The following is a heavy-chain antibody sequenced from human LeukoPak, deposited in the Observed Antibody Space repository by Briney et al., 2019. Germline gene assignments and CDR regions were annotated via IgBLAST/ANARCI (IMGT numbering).Heavy chain of an antibody. D-gene: IGHD1-14*01. V-gene: IGHV1-2*02. CDR2: IDPNNGDT. CDR3: ARRSRNGLDAFDI. J-gene: IGHJ3*02. Sequence: GASVKVSCKASAYTFTGYDLHWVRQAPGQGLEWMGWIDPNNGDTKYAQKFQGRVTMTRDRSISTAYMELSRLTSDDTAVYYCARRSRNGLDAFDIWGQGTMVTVSS. CDR1: AYTFTGYD.